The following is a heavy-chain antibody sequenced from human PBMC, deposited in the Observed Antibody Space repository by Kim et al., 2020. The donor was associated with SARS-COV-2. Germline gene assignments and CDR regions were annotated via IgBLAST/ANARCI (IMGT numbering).Heavy chain of an antibody. CDR2: ICSGGST. CDR1: GFTVSSNY. Sequence: GGSLRLSCAASGFTVSSNYMSWVRQAPGKGLEWVSVICSGGSTYYSASVKDRFTISTDNYKNTLYLQMNSLRAEDTAVYYCASQHMVLGVITIDYWGQGTLVTVSS. D-gene: IGHD3-10*01. CDR3: ASQHMVLGVITIDY. J-gene: IGHJ4*02. V-gene: IGHV3-66*04.